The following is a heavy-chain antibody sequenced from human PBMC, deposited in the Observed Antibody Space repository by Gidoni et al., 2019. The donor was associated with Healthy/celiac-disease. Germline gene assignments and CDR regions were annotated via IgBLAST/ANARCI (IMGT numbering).Heavy chain of an antibody. CDR1: GGPISSGAYY. CDR3: ARGQIGYCSGGSCYSDAFDI. Sequence: QVQLQEAGPGLVKPSQTLSLTCTVSGGPISSGAYYWSWIRQPPGKGLEWIGYIYYSGSTYYNPSLKSRVTISVDTSKNQFSLKLSSVTAADTAVYYCARGQIGYCSGGSCYSDAFDIWGQGTMVTVSS. V-gene: IGHV4-30-4*01. D-gene: IGHD2-15*01. CDR2: IYYSGST. J-gene: IGHJ3*02.